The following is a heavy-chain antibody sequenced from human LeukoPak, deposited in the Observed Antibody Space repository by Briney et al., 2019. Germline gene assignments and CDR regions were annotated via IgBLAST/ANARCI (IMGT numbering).Heavy chain of an antibody. CDR1: GFTFSSYA. J-gene: IGHJ4*02. Sequence: PGASLRLSCAASGFTFSSYAMSWVRQAPGKGLEWVSAISGSGGSTHYADSVKGRFTISRDNSKNTLYLQMNSLRAEDTAVYYCAKGPYDYVWGSYRYIDYWGQGTLVTVSS. CDR2: ISGSGGST. D-gene: IGHD3-16*02. CDR3: AKGPYDYVWGSYRYIDY. V-gene: IGHV3-23*01.